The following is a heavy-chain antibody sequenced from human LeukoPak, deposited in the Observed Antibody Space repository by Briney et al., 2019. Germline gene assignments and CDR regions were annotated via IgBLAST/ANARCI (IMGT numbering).Heavy chain of an antibody. CDR3: ARAYGESVVPGDWFDP. CDR1: GHTFTGYY. J-gene: IGHJ5*02. CDR2: INPNSGGT. D-gene: IGHD4-17*01. Sequence: GASVKVSCKASGHTFTGYYMHWVRQAPGQGLEWMGWINPNSGGTNYAQKFQGRVTMTRDTSISTAYMELSRLRSDDTAVYYCARAYGESVVPGDWFDPWGQGTLVTVSS. V-gene: IGHV1-2*02.